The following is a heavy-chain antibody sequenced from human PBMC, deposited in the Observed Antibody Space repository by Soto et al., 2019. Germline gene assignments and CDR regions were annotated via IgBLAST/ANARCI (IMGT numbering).Heavy chain of an antibody. Sequence: GGSLRLSCAASGFTFSSYWMSWVRQAPGKGLEWVANIKQDGSEKYYVDSVKGRFTISRDNAKNSLYLQMNSLRAEDTAVYYCARGRVIAKGYYFDYWGQGTLVTVSS. D-gene: IGHD3-16*02. V-gene: IGHV3-7*03. CDR3: ARGRVIAKGYYFDY. J-gene: IGHJ4*02. CDR2: IKQDGSEK. CDR1: GFTFSSYW.